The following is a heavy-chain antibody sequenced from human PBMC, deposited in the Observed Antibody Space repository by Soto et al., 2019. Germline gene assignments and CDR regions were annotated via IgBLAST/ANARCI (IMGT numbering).Heavy chain of an antibody. CDR3: ARDHSPPMYYYDSSGCLDY. V-gene: IGHV3-7*05. Sequence: GGSLRLSCAASGFTFSSYWMSWVRQAPGKGLEWVANIKQDGSDKYYVDSVKGRFTISRDNAKNSLYLQMNSLRAEDTAVYYGARDHSPPMYYYDSSGCLDYWGQGTLVTVSS. D-gene: IGHD3-22*01. J-gene: IGHJ4*02. CDR1: GFTFSSYW. CDR2: IKQDGSDK.